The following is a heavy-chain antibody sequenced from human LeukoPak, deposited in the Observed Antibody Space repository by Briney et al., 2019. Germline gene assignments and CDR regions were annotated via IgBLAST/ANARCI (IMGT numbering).Heavy chain of an antibody. J-gene: IGHJ4*02. Sequence: SETLSLTCAVYGGSFSGYYWSWIRQPPGKGLEWIGEINHSGGTNYNPSLKSRVTISVDTSKNQFSLKLSSVTAADTAVYYCARGPRSFDWLLSAKYYFDYWGQGTLVTVSS. D-gene: IGHD3-9*01. V-gene: IGHV4-34*01. CDR1: GGSFSGYY. CDR3: ARGPRSFDWLLSAKYYFDY. CDR2: INHSGGT.